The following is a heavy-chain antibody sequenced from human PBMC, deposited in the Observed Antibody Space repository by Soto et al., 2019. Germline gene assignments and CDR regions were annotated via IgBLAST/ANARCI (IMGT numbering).Heavy chain of an antibody. Sequence: GGSLRLSCAASGFTFSSYWMSWVRQAPGKGLEWVANIKQDGSEKYYVDSVKGRFTISRDNAKNSLYLQMNSLRAEDTAVYYCARGREGSGSYYLLRFDYWGQGTPFTVP. CDR3: ARGREGSGSYYLLRFDY. CDR1: GFTFSSYW. D-gene: IGHD3-10*01. J-gene: IGHJ4*02. V-gene: IGHV3-7*03. CDR2: IKQDGSEK.